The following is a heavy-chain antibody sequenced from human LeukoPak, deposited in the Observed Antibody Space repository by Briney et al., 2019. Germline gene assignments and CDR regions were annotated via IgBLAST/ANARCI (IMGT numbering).Heavy chain of an antibody. CDR3: ARTRITIFGVVNFYMDV. Sequence: ASVTVSCKVSGYTLTELSMHWVRQAPGKGLEWMGGFDPEDGETIYAQKFQGRVTMTEDTSTDTAYMELSSLRSEDTAVYYCARTRITIFGVVNFYMDVWGKGTTVTVSS. J-gene: IGHJ6*03. V-gene: IGHV1-24*01. CDR1: GYTLTELS. CDR2: FDPEDGET. D-gene: IGHD3-3*01.